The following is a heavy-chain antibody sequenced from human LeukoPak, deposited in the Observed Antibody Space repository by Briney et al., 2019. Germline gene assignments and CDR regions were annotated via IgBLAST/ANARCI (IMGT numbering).Heavy chain of an antibody. J-gene: IGHJ6*04. CDR2: INHSGSA. CDR3: GRGARTPMDV. CDR1: GGSFSGYY. D-gene: IGHD6-6*01. Sequence: SETLSLSCAVSGGSFSGYYWSWIRQPPGKGLEWVWEINHSGSANYYPSPKRRVTIPVDTSKNEFSLKLNSVPAGDAAVYYCGRGARTPMDVWGKGTTVTVSS. V-gene: IGHV4-34*01.